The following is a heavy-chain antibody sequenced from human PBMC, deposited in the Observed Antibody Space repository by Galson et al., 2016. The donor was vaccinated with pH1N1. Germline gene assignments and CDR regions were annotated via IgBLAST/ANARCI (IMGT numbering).Heavy chain of an antibody. CDR1: GFTFSRYS. J-gene: IGHJ4*02. D-gene: IGHD4-17*01. CDR2: ITGDSIYI. V-gene: IGHV3-21*04. Sequence: SLRLSCAASGFTFSRYSMNWVRQSPGKGLQWVSSITGDSIYIYYPDSVRGRFTISRDNYKNSLYLQMNSLRVEDTAVYYCAKDLSSDYGDYGLDYWGQGTLVTVSS. CDR3: AKDLSSDYGDYGLDY.